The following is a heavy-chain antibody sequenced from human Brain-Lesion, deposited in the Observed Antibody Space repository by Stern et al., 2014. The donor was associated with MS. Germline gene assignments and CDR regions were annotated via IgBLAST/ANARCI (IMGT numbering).Heavy chain of an antibody. V-gene: IGHV1-2*02. Sequence: MQLEESGAEVKKPGASVKVSCKTSGYIFTGYYIHWVRQPPGQGLEWMAWINPKTGGTKYAQKFQGRGTMSRDTSISTAYVELSSLTSDDTAVYYCARDQRGITIFGVVTDYYYLGMDVWGQGTTVTVSS. D-gene: IGHD3-3*01. CDR3: ARDQRGITIFGVVTDYYYLGMDV. J-gene: IGHJ6*02. CDR2: INPKTGGT. CDR1: GYIFTGYY.